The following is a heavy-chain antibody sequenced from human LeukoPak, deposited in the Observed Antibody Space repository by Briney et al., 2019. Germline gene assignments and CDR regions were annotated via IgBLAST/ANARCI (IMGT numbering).Heavy chain of an antibody. CDR2: IYYSGNT. Sequence: SETLSLTCTVSGGSISSYYWSWIRQPRGKGLEGIGYIYYSGNTNFNPSLKSRVTISVDTSKNQLSLNLSAVTAEDTAVYYCARGLIVGATWGENSNCFDPWGQGTLVTVSS. J-gene: IGHJ5*02. CDR1: GGSISSYY. CDR3: ARGLIVGATWGENSNCFDP. V-gene: IGHV4-59*01. D-gene: IGHD1-26*01.